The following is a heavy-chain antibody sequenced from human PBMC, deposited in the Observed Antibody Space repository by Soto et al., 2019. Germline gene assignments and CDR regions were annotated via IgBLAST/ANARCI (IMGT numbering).Heavy chain of an antibody. CDR1: GFAFSTYS. V-gene: IGHV3-23*01. CDR2: INGGGGST. D-gene: IGHD2-21*01. J-gene: IGHJ1*01. Sequence: EVKLLESGGGLVQPGGSLRLSCAASGFAFSTYSMNWVRQAPGKGLEWVSAINGGGGSTYYAESVKGRFTISRDNSKNTLYLQMNSLRAEDTAVYYCAPGGRDSFGSFQYWGQGTLITVSS. CDR3: APGGRDSFGSFQY.